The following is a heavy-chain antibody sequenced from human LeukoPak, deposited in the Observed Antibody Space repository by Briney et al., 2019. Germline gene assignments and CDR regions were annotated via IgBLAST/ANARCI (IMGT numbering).Heavy chain of an antibody. CDR3: SKNRQQLPAGYWFDP. J-gene: IGHJ5*02. CDR2: ISGSGGST. Sequence: GGSLRLSCAASGFTFSRFAMIWVRRAPGKGGEWVSAISGSGGSTYCADPVRGRFPISRQHSKKTVYLQMKSLRGEDTAVYYCSKNRQQLPAGYWFDPWGQGTLVTVSS. CDR1: GFTFSRFA. V-gene: IGHV3-23*01. D-gene: IGHD6-13*01.